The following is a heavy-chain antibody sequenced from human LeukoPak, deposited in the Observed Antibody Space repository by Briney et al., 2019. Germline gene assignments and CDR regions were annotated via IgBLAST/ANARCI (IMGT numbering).Heavy chain of an antibody. CDR1: GGSISSSSYY. CDR3: ARHAPRDYYDSSGPIDY. D-gene: IGHD3-22*01. J-gene: IGHJ4*02. V-gene: IGHV4-39*01. Sequence: SETLSLTCTVSGGSISSSSYYWGWIRQPPGKGLEWIGSIYYSGSTYHNPSLKSRVTISVGTSKNQFSLKLSSVTAADTAVYYCARHAPRDYYDSSGPIDYWGQGTLVTVSS. CDR2: IYYSGST.